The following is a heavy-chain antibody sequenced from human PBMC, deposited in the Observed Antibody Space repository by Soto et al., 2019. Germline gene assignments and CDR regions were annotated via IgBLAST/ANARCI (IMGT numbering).Heavy chain of an antibody. Sequence: EVQLVESGGGLVKPGGSLRLSCAASGFTFSNAWMSWVRQAPGKGLEWVGRIKSKTDGGTTDYAAPVKGRFTISRDDSKNTLYLQMNSLKTEDTAVYYCTTSLGGDYGDYWDYWGQGTLVTVSS. V-gene: IGHV3-15*01. CDR1: GFTFSNAW. J-gene: IGHJ4*02. CDR2: IKSKTDGGTT. CDR3: TTSLGGDYGDYWDY. D-gene: IGHD4-17*01.